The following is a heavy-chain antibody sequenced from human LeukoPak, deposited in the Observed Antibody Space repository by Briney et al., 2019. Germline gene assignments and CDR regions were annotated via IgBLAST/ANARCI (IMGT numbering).Heavy chain of an antibody. V-gene: IGHV3-9*01. CDR1: GFTFDDYA. D-gene: IGHD6-19*01. CDR3: AKQLSAVAGIGFDY. CDR2: ISWNSGSI. J-gene: IGHJ4*02. Sequence: PGRSLRLSCAASGFTFDDYAMHWVRQAPGKGLEWVSGISWNSGSIGYADSVKGRFTISRDNAKNSLYLQMNSLRAEDTALYYCAKQLSAVAGIGFDYWGQGTLVTVSS.